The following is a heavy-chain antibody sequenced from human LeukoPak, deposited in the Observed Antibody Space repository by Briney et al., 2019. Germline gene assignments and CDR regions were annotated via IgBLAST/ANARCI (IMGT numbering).Heavy chain of an antibody. CDR3: ATAPTVVVTAPFDY. CDR2: FDPEDGET. Sequence: ASVKVSCKVSGYTLTELSMHWVRQAPGKGLEWMGGFDPEDGETIYAQKFQGRVTMTEDTSTDTAYMELSSLRSEDTAVYYCATAPTVVVTAPFDYWGQGTLVTVSS. CDR1: GYTLTELS. D-gene: IGHD2-21*02. J-gene: IGHJ4*02. V-gene: IGHV1-24*01.